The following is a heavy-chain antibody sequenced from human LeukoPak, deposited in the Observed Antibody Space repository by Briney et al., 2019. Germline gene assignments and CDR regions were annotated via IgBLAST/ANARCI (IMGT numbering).Heavy chain of an antibody. CDR2: ISAYNGNT. CDR1: GYTFTSYG. J-gene: IGHJ4*02. Sequence: ASVKVSCKASGYTFTSYGINWVRQAPGQGLEWMGWISAYNGNTNYAQKLQGRVTMTTDTSTSTAYMELRSLRSEDTAVYYCARDRMASSGYYYSIDYWGQGTLVTVSS. CDR3: ARDRMASSGYYYSIDY. D-gene: IGHD3-22*01. V-gene: IGHV1-18*01.